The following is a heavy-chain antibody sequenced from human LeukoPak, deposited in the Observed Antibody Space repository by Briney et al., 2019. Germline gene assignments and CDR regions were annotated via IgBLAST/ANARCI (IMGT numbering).Heavy chain of an antibody. CDR3: ARGNLVRGNYFDY. J-gene: IGHJ4*02. V-gene: IGHV1-2*02. Sequence: ASVKVSCKASGYTFTGYYMHWVRQAPGQGLEWMGWINPNSGGTNYAQKFQGRVTMTRDTSISTAYMELSRLRSDDTAVYYCARGNLVRGNYFDYWGQGTLVTVSS. CDR2: INPNSGGT. CDR1: GYTFTGYY. D-gene: IGHD3-10*01.